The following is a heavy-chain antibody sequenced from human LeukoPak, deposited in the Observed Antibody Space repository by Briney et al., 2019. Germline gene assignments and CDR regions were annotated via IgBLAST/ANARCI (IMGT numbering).Heavy chain of an antibody. Sequence: SQTLSLTCTVSGGSINSGSYYWSWIRQPAGKGLEWIGRIYTRGTTKYNPSLKSRVTISVGTSKTQFSLKLSSVTAADTAVYYCARGGKWLYYFDYWGQGTLVTVSS. V-gene: IGHV4-61*02. CDR3: ARGGKWLYYFDY. CDR1: GGSINSGSYY. D-gene: IGHD6-19*01. J-gene: IGHJ4*02. CDR2: IYTRGTT.